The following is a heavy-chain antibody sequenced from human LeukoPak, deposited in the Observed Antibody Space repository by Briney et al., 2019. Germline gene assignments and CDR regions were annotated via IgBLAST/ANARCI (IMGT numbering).Heavy chain of an antibody. CDR2: INHSGST. Sequence: SETLPLTCAVYGGSFSGYYWSWIRQPPGKGLEWIGEINHSGSTNYNPSLKSRVTISVDTPKSQFSLKLSSVTAADTAVYYCARRNRITMVRGAPFDIWGQGTIVTVSS. J-gene: IGHJ3*02. D-gene: IGHD3-10*01. CDR1: GGSFSGYY. CDR3: ARRNRITMVRGAPFDI. V-gene: IGHV4-34*01.